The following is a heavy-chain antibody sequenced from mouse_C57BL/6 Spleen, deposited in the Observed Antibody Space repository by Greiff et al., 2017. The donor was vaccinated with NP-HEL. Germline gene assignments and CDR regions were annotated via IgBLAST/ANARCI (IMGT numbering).Heavy chain of an antibody. D-gene: IGHD1-1*01. CDR1: GYAFSSSW. Sequence: VQLQQSGPELVKPGASVKISCKASGYAFSSSWMNWVKQRPGKGLEWIGRIYPGDGDTNYNGKFKGKATLTADKSSSTAYMQLSSLTSEDSAVYFCASYYYGSSYGYAMDYWGQGTSVTVSS. V-gene: IGHV1-82*01. CDR2: IYPGDGDT. J-gene: IGHJ4*01. CDR3: ASYYYGSSYGYAMDY.